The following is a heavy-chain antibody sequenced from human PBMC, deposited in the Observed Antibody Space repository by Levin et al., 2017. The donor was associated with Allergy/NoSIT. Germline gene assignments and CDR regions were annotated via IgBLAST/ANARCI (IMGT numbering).Heavy chain of an antibody. V-gene: IGHV3-11*03. D-gene: IGHD3-10*01. J-gene: IGHJ4*02. CDR1: GFTFSDYY. Sequence: GGSLRLSCAASGFTFSDYYMSWIRQAPGKGLEWVSYISSSSTYTNYADSVKGRFTISRDNAKNSLYLQMNSLRAEDTAVYYCARTPFVSGGYYFDYWGQGTLVTVSS. CDR2: ISSSSTYT. CDR3: ARTPFVSGGYYFDY.